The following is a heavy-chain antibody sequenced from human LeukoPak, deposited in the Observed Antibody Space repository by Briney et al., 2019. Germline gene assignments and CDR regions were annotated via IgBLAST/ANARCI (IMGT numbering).Heavy chain of an antibody. Sequence: GGSLRLSCTDSGHTFDDYGMTWVRQAPGKGLEWVSGINWDGGAYNYAASVKGRFTISRDNAKNSLYLQMNSLRAEDTAVYYCARRGSYFDYWGQGTLVTVSS. CDR1: GHTFDDYG. V-gene: IGHV3-20*04. CDR3: ARRGSYFDY. CDR2: INWDGGAY. J-gene: IGHJ4*02. D-gene: IGHD1-26*01.